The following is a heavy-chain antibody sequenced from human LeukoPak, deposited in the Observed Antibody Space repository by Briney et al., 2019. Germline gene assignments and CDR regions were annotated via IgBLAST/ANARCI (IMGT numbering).Heavy chain of an antibody. CDR3: AKEWEIAGPMGY. CDR1: GFTFSSYG. J-gene: IGHJ4*02. CDR2: IRYDGSNK. D-gene: IGHD1-26*01. Sequence: GGSLRLSCAASGFTFSSYGMHWVRQAPGKGLEWVAFIRYDGSNKYYADSVKGRFTISRDNSKNTLYLQMNSLRAEDKAVYYCAKEWEIAGPMGYWGQGTLVTVSS. V-gene: IGHV3-30*02.